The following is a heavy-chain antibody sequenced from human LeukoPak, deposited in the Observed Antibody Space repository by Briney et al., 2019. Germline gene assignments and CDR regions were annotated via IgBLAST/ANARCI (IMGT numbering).Heavy chain of an antibody. V-gene: IGHV4-59*01. Sequence: PSETLSLTCTVSGGSISSYYWSWIRQPPGKGLEWIGYIYYSGSTNYNPSLKSRVTISVDTSKNQSSLKLSSVTAADTAVYYCAGTLPGYCSSTSCQSYYYYGMDVWGKGTTVTVSS. D-gene: IGHD2-2*01. CDR1: GGSISSYY. CDR3: AGTLPGYCSSTSCQSYYYYGMDV. CDR2: IYYSGST. J-gene: IGHJ6*04.